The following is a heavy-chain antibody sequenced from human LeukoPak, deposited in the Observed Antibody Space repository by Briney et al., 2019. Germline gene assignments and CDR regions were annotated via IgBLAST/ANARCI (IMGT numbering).Heavy chain of an antibody. CDR3: AGGGGKGNYFHYFDY. V-gene: IGHV1-69*06. D-gene: IGHD2/OR15-2a*01. Sequence: SVKVSCKASGGTFSSYAISWVRQAPGQGLEWMGGIIPIFGTANYAQKFQGRVTITADKSTSTAYMALRRLRSEDTAVYYCAGGGGKGNYFHYFDYWGQGTLVTVSS. CDR1: GGTFSSYA. J-gene: IGHJ4*02. CDR2: IIPIFGTA.